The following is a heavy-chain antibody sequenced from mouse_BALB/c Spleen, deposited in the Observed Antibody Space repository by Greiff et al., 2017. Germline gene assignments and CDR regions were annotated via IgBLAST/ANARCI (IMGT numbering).Heavy chain of an antibody. D-gene: IGHD3-1*01. J-gene: IGHJ2*01. V-gene: IGHV3-8*02. CDR3: ALGCSAGYVRDVDY. CDR2: ISYSGST. Sequence: EVQLQQSGPSLVKPSQTLSLTCSVTGDSITSGYWNWIRKFPGNKLEYMGYISYSGSTYYKPSLKSRISITRDTSKNQYYLQLNSVTTEDTATYYFALGCSAGYVRDVDYWGQGTTLTVSS. CDR1: GDSITSGY.